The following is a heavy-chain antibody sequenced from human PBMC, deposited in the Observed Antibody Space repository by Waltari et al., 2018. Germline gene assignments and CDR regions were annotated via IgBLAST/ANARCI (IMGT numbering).Heavy chain of an antibody. Sequence: EVQLVESGGGLVQPGGSLRLSCAASGFTFSSYELNWVRQAPGKGLEWVSYISSSGSTIYYADSVKGRFTISRDNAKNSLYLQMNSLRAEDTAVYYCARDPGAATPYYYYYYGMDVWGQGTTVTVSS. CDR3: ARDPGAATPYYYYYYGMDV. V-gene: IGHV3-48*03. J-gene: IGHJ6*02. CDR1: GFTFSSYE. D-gene: IGHD6-13*01. CDR2: ISSSGSTI.